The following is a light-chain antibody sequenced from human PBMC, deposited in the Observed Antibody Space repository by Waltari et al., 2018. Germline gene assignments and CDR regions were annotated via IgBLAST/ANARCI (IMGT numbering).Light chain of an antibody. CDR3: SSYTSSNTLV. Sequence: QSALTQPASVAGSPGQSITIPCTGTSSDVGGYNYGSWYQQHPGKAPKLMIYDVSNRPSGVSNRFSGSKSGNTASLTSFGLQAEDEADYYCSSYTSSNTLVFGGGTNLTVL. J-gene: IGLJ2*01. V-gene: IGLV2-14*03. CDR1: SSDVGGYNY. CDR2: DVS.